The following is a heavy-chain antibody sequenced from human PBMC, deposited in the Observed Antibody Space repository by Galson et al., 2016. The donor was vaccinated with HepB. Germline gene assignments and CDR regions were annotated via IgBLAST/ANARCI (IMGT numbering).Heavy chain of an antibody. D-gene: IGHD1-26*01. J-gene: IGHJ4*02. Sequence: SLRLSCAASGFTFSSYDLYWVRQTSGKNLEWVSTIDTDGETYYPGSVKGRFTISRENAKNSLYLQMNSLTAGDSAVYYCAREVIGGGAIDYWGPGTLVTGSS. V-gene: IGHV3-13*01. CDR3: AREVIGGGAIDY. CDR2: IDTDGET. CDR1: GFTFSSYD.